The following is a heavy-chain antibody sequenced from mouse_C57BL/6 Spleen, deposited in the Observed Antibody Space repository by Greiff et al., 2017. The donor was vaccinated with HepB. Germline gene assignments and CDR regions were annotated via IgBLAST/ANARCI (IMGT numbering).Heavy chain of an antibody. CDR3: TRDYGSSYVGYFDY. D-gene: IGHD1-1*01. CDR1: GYTFTDYE. Sequence: QVHVKQSGAELVRPGASVTLSCKASGYTFTDYEMHWVKQTPVHGLEWIGAIDPETGGTAYNQKFKGKAILTADKSSSTAYMELRSLTSEDSAVYYCTRDYGSSYVGYFDYWGQGTTLTVSS. V-gene: IGHV1-15*01. CDR2: IDPETGGT. J-gene: IGHJ2*01.